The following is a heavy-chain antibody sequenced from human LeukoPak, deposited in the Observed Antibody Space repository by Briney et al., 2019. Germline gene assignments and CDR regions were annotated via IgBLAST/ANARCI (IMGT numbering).Heavy chain of an antibody. CDR1: GDRLNTFG. Sequence: ASVKVSCKASGDRLNTFGISWVRQVPGQGLEWMGWISGYNGNTKYAQKLLDRVTLTTDTPSNTAYMELRSLRSDDTAVYYCARKIAPGGTGLGCLDAWGQGTLVRVAS. CDR2: ISGYNGNT. CDR3: ARKIAPGGTGLGCLDA. J-gene: IGHJ5*02. V-gene: IGHV1-18*01. D-gene: IGHD1-26*01.